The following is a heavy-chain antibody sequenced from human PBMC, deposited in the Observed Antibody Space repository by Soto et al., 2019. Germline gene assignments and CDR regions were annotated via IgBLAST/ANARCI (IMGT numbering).Heavy chain of an antibody. Sequence: GGSLRLSCAASGFTFSSYAMHWVREAPGKGLEWVAVISYDGSNKYYADSVKGRFTISRDNSKNTLYLQMNSLRAEDTAVYYCASVWGYDILTGKKSTFDYWGQGTLVTVSS. D-gene: IGHD3-9*01. V-gene: IGHV3-30-3*01. CDR3: ASVWGYDILTGKKSTFDY. CDR1: GFTFSSYA. CDR2: ISYDGSNK. J-gene: IGHJ4*02.